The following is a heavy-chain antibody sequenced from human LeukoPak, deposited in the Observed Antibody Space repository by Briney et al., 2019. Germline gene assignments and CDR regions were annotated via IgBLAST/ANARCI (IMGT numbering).Heavy chain of an antibody. CDR1: GFSFPTYW. V-gene: IGHV5-51*01. CDR3: ARGDPGYSSGWYGAFDM. Sequence: GESLKISCKGSGFSFPTYWIAWVRQMPGKGLEWMGIIYPGDSDTRYSPSFQGQVTISADKSISTAYLQWSSLKASDTAMYYCARGDPGYSSGWYGAFDMWGQGTMVTVSS. D-gene: IGHD6-19*01. CDR2: IYPGDSDT. J-gene: IGHJ3*02.